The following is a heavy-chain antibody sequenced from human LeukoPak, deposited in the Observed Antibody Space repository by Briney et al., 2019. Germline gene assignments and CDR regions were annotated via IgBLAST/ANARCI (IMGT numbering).Heavy chain of an antibody. V-gene: IGHV3-30*03. CDR3: VPEGFDI. CDR1: GFTFSSYG. Sequence: PGGSLRLSCAASGFTFSSYGMHWVRQAPGKGLEWVAVISYDGSNKYYADSVKGRFTISRDNFKNTVHLEMSSLRAEDTALYYCVPEGFDIWGQGTMVTVSS. J-gene: IGHJ3*02. CDR2: ISYDGSNK.